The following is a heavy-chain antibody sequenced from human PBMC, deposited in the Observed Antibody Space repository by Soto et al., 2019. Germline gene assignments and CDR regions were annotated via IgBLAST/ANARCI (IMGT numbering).Heavy chain of an antibody. J-gene: IGHJ4*02. V-gene: IGHV3-23*01. CDR3: ATPIVTLITIFGVVIDY. Sequence: GGSLRLSCAASGFTFSSYAMSWVRQAPGKGLEWVSAISGSGGSTYYADSVKGRFTISRDNSKNTLYLQMNSLRAEDTAVYYCATPIVTLITIFGVVIDYWGQGTLVTVSS. CDR2: ISGSGGST. D-gene: IGHD3-3*01. CDR1: GFTFSSYA.